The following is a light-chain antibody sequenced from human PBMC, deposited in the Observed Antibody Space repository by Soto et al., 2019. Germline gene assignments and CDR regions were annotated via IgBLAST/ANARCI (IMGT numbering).Light chain of an antibody. V-gene: IGKV1-39*01. Sequence: DIQMTQSPSSLSASVGDRVTITCRASQIISSYLNWYQQKPGKAPKFLIYAASSLQSGVPSRFSGSGSGTDFTLTISSLQPEDFATYYCQQSYSAPWTFGQGTKVEIK. J-gene: IGKJ1*01. CDR3: QQSYSAPWT. CDR2: AAS. CDR1: QIISSY.